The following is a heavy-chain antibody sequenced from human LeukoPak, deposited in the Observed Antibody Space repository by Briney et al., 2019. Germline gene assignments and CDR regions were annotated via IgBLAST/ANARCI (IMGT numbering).Heavy chain of an antibody. D-gene: IGHD2-21*01. V-gene: IGHV4-30-4*01. J-gene: IGHJ3*02. CDR3: AREGDEGAFDI. Sequence: SETLSLTCTVSGGSISSGDYYWSWIRQPPGKGLEWVGYIYYSGSTYYNPSLKSQVTISVDTSKNQFSLKLSSVTAADTAVYYCAREGDEGAFDIWGQGTMVTVSS. CDR1: GGSISSGDYY. CDR2: IYYSGST.